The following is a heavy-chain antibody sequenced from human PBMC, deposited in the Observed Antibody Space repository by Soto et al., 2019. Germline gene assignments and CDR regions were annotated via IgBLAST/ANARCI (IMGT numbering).Heavy chain of an antibody. J-gene: IGHJ5*02. CDR3: ARAPYASGTYPKFDP. CDR2: INPDSGGT. CDR1: GFIFTAYY. D-gene: IGHD3-10*01. Sequence: QVQLVQSGAEVKKPGASVKVSCKASGFIFTAYYIHWVRQAPGQGLEWMGWINPDSGGTNLAQKFQGWVTVTRDRTISTAYMELTSVTSDDTAVYYCARAPYASGTYPKFDPWGQGTLVTVSS. V-gene: IGHV1-2*04.